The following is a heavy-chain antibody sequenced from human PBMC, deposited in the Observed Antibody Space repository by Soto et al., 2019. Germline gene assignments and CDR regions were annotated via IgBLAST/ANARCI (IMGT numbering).Heavy chain of an antibody. V-gene: IGHV4-30-4*01. CDR2: SYYSGST. Sequence: QVQLQESGPGLVKPSQTLSLTCTVSGGSISSGDYYWSWIRQPPGKGLEWIGYSYYSGSTYYNPSLNSRVPIAIDTSKNQFSLKLSSVTAADTAVYYCARVSSPMINDFDIWGQGTMVTVSS. D-gene: IGHD3-16*01. J-gene: IGHJ3*02. CDR1: GGSISSGDYY. CDR3: ARVSSPMINDFDI.